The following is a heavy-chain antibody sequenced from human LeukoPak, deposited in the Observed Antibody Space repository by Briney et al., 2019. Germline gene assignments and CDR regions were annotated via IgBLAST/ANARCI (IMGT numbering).Heavy chain of an antibody. CDR2: IKQDGSEK. V-gene: IGHV3-7*01. D-gene: IGHD7-27*01. CDR3: ARVSHWAGGSAFDI. J-gene: IGHJ3*02. CDR1: GFTFSNAW. Sequence: GGSLRLSCAASGFTFSNAWMSWVRQAPGKGLEWVANIKQDGSEKYYVVSVKGRFTISRDNAKNSLYLQMNSLRAEDTAVYYCARVSHWAGGSAFDIWGQGTMVTVSS.